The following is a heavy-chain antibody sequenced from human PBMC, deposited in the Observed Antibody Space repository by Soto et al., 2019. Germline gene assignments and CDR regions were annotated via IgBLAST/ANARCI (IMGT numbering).Heavy chain of an antibody. V-gene: IGHV3-21*01. CDR2: ISSSSSYI. CDR1: GFTFSSYS. D-gene: IGHD6-13*01. CDR3: ATDPQQLVPNFDY. Sequence: VQLVESGGGLVKPGGSLRLSCAASGFTFSSYSMNWVRQAPGKGLEWVSSISSSSSYIYYADSVKGRFTISRDNAKNSLYLQMNSLRAEDRAVYYCATDPQQLVPNFDYWGQGTLVTVSS. J-gene: IGHJ4*02.